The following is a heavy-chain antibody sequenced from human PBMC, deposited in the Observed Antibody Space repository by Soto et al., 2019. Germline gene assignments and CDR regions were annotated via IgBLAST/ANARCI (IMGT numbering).Heavy chain of an antibody. J-gene: IGHJ4*02. V-gene: IGHV1-69*01. CDR2: IIPVFGSP. CDR1: GGFVRSDP. CDR3: AKGEGQWELPL. D-gene: IGHD1-7*01. Sequence: QLQPVQSGAEVKKPGSSVKVSCKASGGFVRSDPISWVRQAPGQGPEWIGGIIPVFGSPTYAEKFQGRVTITADESSRTAYLELTSLKSEDTAVYFCAKGEGQWELPLWGQGTQVTVSS.